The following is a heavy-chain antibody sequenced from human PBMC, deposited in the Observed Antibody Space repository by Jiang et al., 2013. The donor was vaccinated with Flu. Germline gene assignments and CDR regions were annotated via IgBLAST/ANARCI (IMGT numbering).Heavy chain of an antibody. CDR2: IIPIFGTA. CDR3: ARGGYYGSGSYYDYFDY. V-gene: IGHV1-69*01. Sequence: FSSYAISWVRQAPGQGLEWMGGIIPIFGTANYAQKFQGRVTITADESTSTAYMELSSLRSEDTAVYYCARGGYYGSGSYYDYFDYWGQGTLVTVSS. D-gene: IGHD3-10*01. J-gene: IGHJ4*02. CDR1: FSSYA.